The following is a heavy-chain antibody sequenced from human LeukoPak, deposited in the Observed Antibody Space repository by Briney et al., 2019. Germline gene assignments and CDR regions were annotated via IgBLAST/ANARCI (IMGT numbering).Heavy chain of an antibody. CDR1: GGSISSYY. J-gene: IGHJ4*02. D-gene: IGHD2-15*01. CDR2: IYYSGST. CDR3: ARDRLPKMGYFDY. Sequence: PSETLSLTCTVSGGSISSYYWSWIRQPPGKGLEWIGYIYYSGSTNYNPSLKSRVTISVDTSKNQFSLKLSSVTAADTAVYYCARDRLPKMGYFDYWGQGTLVTVSS. V-gene: IGHV4-59*01.